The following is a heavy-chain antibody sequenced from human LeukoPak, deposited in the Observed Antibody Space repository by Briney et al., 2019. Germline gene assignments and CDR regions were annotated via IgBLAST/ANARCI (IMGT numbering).Heavy chain of an antibody. D-gene: IGHD2-15*01. J-gene: IGHJ4*02. V-gene: IGHV3-30*04. Sequence: GGSLRLSCAASGFTFSSYAMHWVRRASSKGLEWVAAISYDGSNKKYADSVKGRFTISRDNSKNTLYLQMNSLRDEDTAVYYCARDLILADSSGSSAHDYWGQGTLVTVSS. CDR1: GFTFSSYA. CDR2: ISYDGSNK. CDR3: ARDLILADSSGSSAHDY.